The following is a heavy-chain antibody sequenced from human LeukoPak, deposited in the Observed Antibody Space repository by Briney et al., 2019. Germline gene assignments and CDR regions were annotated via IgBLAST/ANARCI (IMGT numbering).Heavy chain of an antibody. CDR3: ARQDVRYYYDSSGYFHSLTPRFDP. CDR2: IYYSGST. J-gene: IGHJ5*02. D-gene: IGHD3-22*01. V-gene: IGHV4-59*05. CDR1: GGSISSYY. Sequence: SETLSLTCTVSGGSISSYYWSWIRQPPGKGLEWIGSIYYSGSTYYNPSLKSRVTISVDTSKNQFSLKLSSVTAADTAVYYCARQDVRYYYDSSGYFHSLTPRFDPWGQGTLVTVSS.